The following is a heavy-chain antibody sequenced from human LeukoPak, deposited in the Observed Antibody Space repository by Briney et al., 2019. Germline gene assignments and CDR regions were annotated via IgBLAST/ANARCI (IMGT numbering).Heavy chain of an antibody. CDR3: ARAYSSSWYWNWFDP. V-gene: IGHV4-59*08. J-gene: IGHJ5*02. D-gene: IGHD6-13*01. CDR2: IYYSGST. Sequence: SETLSLTCTVSGGSISNYYWSWIRQSPVKGLEWIGFIYYSGSTNYNPSLKSRVTISVDTSKNQFSLKVSSVSAADTAVYYCARAYSSSWYWNWFDPWGQGTLVTVSS. CDR1: GGSISNYY.